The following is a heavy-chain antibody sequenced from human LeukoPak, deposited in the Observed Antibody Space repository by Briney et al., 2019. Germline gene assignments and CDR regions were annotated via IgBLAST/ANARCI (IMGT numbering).Heavy chain of an antibody. CDR1: GFTFDDYA. J-gene: IGHJ6*03. CDR3: AKAGGGTNYYYYMDV. CDR2: ISWDGGST. D-gene: IGHD1-14*01. Sequence: GGSLRLSCAASGFTFDDYAMHWVRQAPGKGLEWVSLISWDGGSTYYADSVKGRFTISRDNSKNSLYLQMNSLRAEDTALYYCAKAGGGTNYYYYMDVWGKGTTVTVSS. V-gene: IGHV3-43D*03.